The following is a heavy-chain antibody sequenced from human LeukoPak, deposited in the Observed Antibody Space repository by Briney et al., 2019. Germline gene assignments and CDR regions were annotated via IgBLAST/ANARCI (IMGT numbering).Heavy chain of an antibody. J-gene: IGHJ6*03. Sequence: SETLSLTCTVSGGSISSYYWSWIRQPPGKGLEWIGYIYYSGSTYYNPSLKSRVTISVDTSKNQLSLKLSSVTAADTAVYYCASRISRYSYGLGGYYYYMDVWGKGTTVTISS. CDR3: ASRISRYSYGLGGYYYYMDV. CDR2: IYYSGST. CDR1: GGSISSYY. D-gene: IGHD5-18*01. V-gene: IGHV4-59*12.